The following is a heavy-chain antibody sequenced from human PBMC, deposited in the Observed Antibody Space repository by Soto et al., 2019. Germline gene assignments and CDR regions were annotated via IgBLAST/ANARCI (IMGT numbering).Heavy chain of an antibody. CDR3: ARGQGAAIGDYYYHGMYV. CDR1: GFIFSGSA. J-gene: IGHJ6*02. Sequence: EVQLVESGGGLVQPGGSLKLSCAASGFIFSGSAIHWVRQASGKGLEWVGRIRSRANNFATSSAASVKGRFTFSRDDSKNTAYLQMITLKPEDTAVYYCARGQGAAIGDYYYHGMYVWGQGTTVTVSS. V-gene: IGHV3-73*02. D-gene: IGHD2-2*02. CDR2: IRSRANNFAT.